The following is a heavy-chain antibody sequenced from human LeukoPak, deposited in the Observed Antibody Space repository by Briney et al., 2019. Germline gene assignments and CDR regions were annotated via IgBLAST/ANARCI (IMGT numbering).Heavy chain of an antibody. CDR2: TRNRANSYTT. J-gene: IGHJ4*02. V-gene: IGHV3-72*01. CDR1: GGSFSGYY. CDR3: ARCDVGDGYSHY. D-gene: IGHD5-24*01. Sequence: LSLTCAVYGGSFSGYYWSWIRQPLGKGLEWVGRTRNRANSYTTDYAASVKGRFTISRDDLKSSLYLQMNSLRTEDTAVYYCARCDVGDGYSHYWGQGTLVTVSS.